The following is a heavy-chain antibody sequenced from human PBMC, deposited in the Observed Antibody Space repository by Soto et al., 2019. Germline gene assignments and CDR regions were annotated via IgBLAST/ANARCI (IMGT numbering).Heavy chain of an antibody. V-gene: IGHV3-48*02. D-gene: IGHD3-3*01. CDR2: ISISSSTI. CDR3: ARVRGYDFWSGYSKNAFDI. Sequence: GGSLRLSCGASGVTFSSYSINWGRQAPGKGLEWVSYISISSSTIYYADSVKGRFTISRDNAKNSLYLQMNSLRDEDTAVYYCARVRGYDFWSGYSKNAFDICGQGTMVTVSS. J-gene: IGHJ3*02. CDR1: GVTFSSYS.